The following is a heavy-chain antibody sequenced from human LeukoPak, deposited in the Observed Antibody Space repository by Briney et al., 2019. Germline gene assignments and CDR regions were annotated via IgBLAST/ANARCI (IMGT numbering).Heavy chain of an antibody. CDR1: GFTFDDYA. CDR3: AKDGGPFDDSSGYYFDY. V-gene: IGHV3-9*01. CDR2: ISWNSGSI. D-gene: IGHD3-22*01. Sequence: GGSLRLSCAASGFTFDDYAMHWVRQAPGRGLEWVSGISWNSGSIGYADSVKGRFTISRDNAKNSLYLQMNSLRAEDTALYYCAKDGGPFDDSSGYYFDYWGQGTLVTVSS. J-gene: IGHJ4*02.